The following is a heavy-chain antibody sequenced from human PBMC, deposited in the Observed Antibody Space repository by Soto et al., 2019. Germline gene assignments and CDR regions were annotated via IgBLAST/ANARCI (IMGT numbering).Heavy chain of an antibody. Sequence: QVQLVESGGGVVQTERSLTLSCAASGFTFSSYGMHWVRQAPGKGLEWVAVIWHDGMNKYYADSVRGRFTISRDNSKNPVYLQMNSLSAEDTAVYYCARDRGSDDPIDYWGHLTMVTVSS. CDR3: ARDRGSDDPIDY. J-gene: IGHJ4*01. CDR2: IWHDGMNK. CDR1: GFTFSSYG. V-gene: IGHV3-33*01. D-gene: IGHD3-10*01.